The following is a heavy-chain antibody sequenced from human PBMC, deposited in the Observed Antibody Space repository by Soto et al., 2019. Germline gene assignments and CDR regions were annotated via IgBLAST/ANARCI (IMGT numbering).Heavy chain of an antibody. CDR3: ARMYSSGSGWFHP. V-gene: IGHV4-31*03. CDR2: FYSSGSI. CDR1: GYSITAGGYY. D-gene: IGHD6-19*01. Sequence: PSETLSLTCFVSGYSITAGGYYWSWIRHHPGKGLEWIGSFYSSGSIICNPSLRSRVSISGDTSSNQFSMSLTSVTAADTARYYCARMYSSGSGWFHPWGQGTLVTVSS. J-gene: IGHJ5*02.